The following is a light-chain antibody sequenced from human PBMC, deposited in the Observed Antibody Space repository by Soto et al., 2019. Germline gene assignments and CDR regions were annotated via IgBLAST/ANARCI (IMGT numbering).Light chain of an antibody. CDR3: QQYGSSPWT. J-gene: IGKJ1*01. Sequence: EIVFTQSPGTLSLSPGERATLSCRAIQIVSSSYLAWYQQKPGQAPRLLIYGASSRATGIPDRFSGSGSGTDFTLTISRLEPEDFAVYYCQQYGSSPWTFGQGTKVDI. V-gene: IGKV3-20*01. CDR2: GAS. CDR1: QIVSSSY.